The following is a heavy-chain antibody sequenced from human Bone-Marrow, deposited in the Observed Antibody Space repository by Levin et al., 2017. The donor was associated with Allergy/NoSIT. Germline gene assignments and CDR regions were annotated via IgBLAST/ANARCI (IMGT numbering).Heavy chain of an antibody. J-gene: IGHJ2*01. CDR1: GLTISNFA. CDR2: ITTSGDNT. CDR3: AKMVGLIWSGIQAAGYFDV. D-gene: IGHD3-3*01. V-gene: IGHV3-23*01. Sequence: GGSLRLSCEASGLTISNFAMTWVRQAPGKGLEWVSSITTSGDNTYSADSVKGRFTISRDNSNNTLHLQMNSLRAEDTAIYYCAKMVGLIWSGIQAAGYFDVWGRGTLVTVSS.